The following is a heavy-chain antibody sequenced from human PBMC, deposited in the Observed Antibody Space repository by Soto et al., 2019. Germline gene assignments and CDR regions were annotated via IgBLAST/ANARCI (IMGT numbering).Heavy chain of an antibody. D-gene: IGHD3-16*01. CDR2: INPNSGGT. Sequence: QVQLVQSGAEVKKPGASVKVSCKASGYTFTGYYMHWVRQAPGQGLEWMGWINPNSGGTNYAQKFQRRVTMTRDTSISTAYMELSRLRSDDTAVYYCARGQTEGGYYYYYGMDVWGQGTTVTVSS. CDR1: GYTFTGYY. V-gene: IGHV1-2*02. J-gene: IGHJ6*02. CDR3: ARGQTEGGYYYYYGMDV.